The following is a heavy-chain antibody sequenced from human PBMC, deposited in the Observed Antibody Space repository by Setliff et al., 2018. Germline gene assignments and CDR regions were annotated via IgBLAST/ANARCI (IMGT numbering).Heavy chain of an antibody. CDR1: GYTFTVYT. V-gene: IGHV1-2*06. Sequence: ASVKVSCKVSGYTFTVYTMNWVRQAPGQGLEWMGRINPNSGGTNYAQKFQGRVTMTEDTSTDTAYMELSSLRSEDTAVYYCATSYSGSYYGYWGQGTLVTVSS. CDR3: ATSYSGSYYGY. J-gene: IGHJ4*02. D-gene: IGHD1-26*01. CDR2: INPNSGGT.